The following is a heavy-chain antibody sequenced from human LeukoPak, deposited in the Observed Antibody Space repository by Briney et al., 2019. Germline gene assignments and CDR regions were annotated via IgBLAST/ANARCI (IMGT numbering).Heavy chain of an antibody. Sequence: GGSLRLSCATSGFAVSSNYMNWVRQAPGKGLEWVSVIYSDGRTYYADSVKGRFTISRDISKNTLFLQMTSLRAEDTAVYYCAKVKGWYGEGYFDYWGQGTLVTVSS. J-gene: IGHJ4*02. D-gene: IGHD3-10*01. V-gene: IGHV3-53*01. CDR2: IYSDGRT. CDR3: AKVKGWYGEGYFDY. CDR1: GFAVSSNY.